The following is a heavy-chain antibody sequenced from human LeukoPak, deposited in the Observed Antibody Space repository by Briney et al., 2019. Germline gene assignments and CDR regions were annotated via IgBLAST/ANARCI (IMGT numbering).Heavy chain of an antibody. CDR2: INHSGST. CDR3: ARRAAIENYFDY. Sequence: SETLSLTCAVYGGSFSGYYWSWIRQPPGKGLEWIGEINHSGSTNYNPSLKSRVTISVDTSKNQFSLKLISVTAVDTAVYYCARRAAIENYFDYWGQGTLVTVSS. D-gene: IGHD2-21*01. J-gene: IGHJ4*02. CDR1: GGSFSGYY. V-gene: IGHV4-34*01.